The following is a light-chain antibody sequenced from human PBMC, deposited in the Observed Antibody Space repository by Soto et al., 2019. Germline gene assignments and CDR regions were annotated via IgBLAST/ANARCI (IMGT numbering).Light chain of an antibody. Sequence: QSVLTQPPSASGTPGQTVTISCSGSGSNIGENAVNWYQHLPGTAPPLLLYSNALRPSGVPHRFSGSKSGTAGSLAISGLQSEDEAHYYCAAWDDSLKAMLFGGGTKLTVL. CDR3: AAWDDSLKAML. J-gene: IGLJ3*02. CDR2: SNA. CDR1: GSNIGENA. V-gene: IGLV1-44*01.